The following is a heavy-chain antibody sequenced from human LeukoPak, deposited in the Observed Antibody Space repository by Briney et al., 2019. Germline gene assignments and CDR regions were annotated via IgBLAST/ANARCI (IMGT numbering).Heavy chain of an antibody. Sequence: GGSLRPSCAASGFTFSSYAMSWVRQAPGKGLEWVSAISGSGGSTYYADSVKGRFTISRDNSKNTLYLQMNSLRAEDTAVYYCAKVSSVARAYYFDYWGQGTLVTVSS. V-gene: IGHV3-23*01. J-gene: IGHJ4*02. CDR2: ISGSGGST. CDR1: GFTFSSYA. CDR3: AKVSSVARAYYFDY. D-gene: IGHD4-23*01.